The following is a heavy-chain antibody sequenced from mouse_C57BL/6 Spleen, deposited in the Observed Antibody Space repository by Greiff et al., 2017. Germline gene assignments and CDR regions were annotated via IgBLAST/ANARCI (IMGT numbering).Heavy chain of an antibody. V-gene: IGHV1-76*01. Sequence: QVQLQQSGAELVRPGASVKLSCKASGYTFTDYYINWVKQRPGQGLEWIGRIDPGNGDTYYNEKFKGKATLTAEKSSSTAYMQLSSLTSEASAVYFCARFGVYYEYDEGDFDYWGQGTTLTVSS. D-gene: IGHD2-4*01. CDR3: ARFGVYYEYDEGDFDY. CDR2: IDPGNGDT. J-gene: IGHJ2*01. CDR1: GYTFTDYY.